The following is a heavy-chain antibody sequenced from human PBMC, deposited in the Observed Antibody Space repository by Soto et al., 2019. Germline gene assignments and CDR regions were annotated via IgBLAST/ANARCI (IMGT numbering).Heavy chain of an antibody. J-gene: IGHJ4*02. Sequence: SETLSLTCTVSGGSISSYSWTWIRQPPGKGLECTGYIYHSGSTYYNPSLKSRVTISVDRSKNQFSLKLSSVTAADTAVYYCATVDCTGGSCYFDYWGQGTLVTVSS. V-gene: IGHV4-30-2*01. CDR3: ATVDCTGGSCYFDY. CDR2: IYHSGST. D-gene: IGHD2-8*02. CDR1: GGSISSYS.